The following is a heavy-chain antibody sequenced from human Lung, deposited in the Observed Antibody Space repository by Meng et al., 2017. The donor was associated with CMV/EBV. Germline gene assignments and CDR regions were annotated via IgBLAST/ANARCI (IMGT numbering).Heavy chain of an antibody. Sequence: GGSXRLXCAASGFXFSRYGMHWVRQAPGKGLEGVAFIRYDGKNEYYADSVKGRFSISRDDSKNTLYLQMNSLRPEDTAVYYCAKETGPISGGYYYYGIDVWXQGSTVTVSS. V-gene: IGHV3-30*02. D-gene: IGHD3-3*01. CDR2: IRYDGKNE. J-gene: IGHJ6*02. CDR1: GFXFSRYG. CDR3: AKETGPISGGYYYYGIDV.